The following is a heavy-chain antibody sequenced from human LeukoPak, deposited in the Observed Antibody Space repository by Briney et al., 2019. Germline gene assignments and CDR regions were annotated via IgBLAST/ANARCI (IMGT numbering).Heavy chain of an antibody. D-gene: IGHD6-13*01. CDR3: ARRYSSSRGYYYMDV. J-gene: IGHJ6*03. CDR2: INWNGGST. CDR1: GFSFDDYG. Sequence: GGSLRLSCAASGFSFDDYGMSWVRQAPGKGLEWVSGINWNGGSTGYADSVKGRFTISRDNAKNSLYLQMNSLRAEDTAVYYCARRYSSSRGYYYMDVWGKGTTVTISS. V-gene: IGHV3-20*04.